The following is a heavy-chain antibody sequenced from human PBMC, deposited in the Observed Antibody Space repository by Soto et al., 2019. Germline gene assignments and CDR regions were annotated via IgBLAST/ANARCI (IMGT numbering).Heavy chain of an antibody. D-gene: IGHD1-26*01. CDR3: AKALVGEVGATDY. CDR1: GFTFSNYA. Sequence: GSLRLSCTASGFTFSNYAMSWVRQAPGKGLEWVSAITRTDSTYYADSVKGRFTISRDNSRNTLYLQMNSLGAEDAALYYCAKALVGEVGATDYWGQGTLVTVSS. CDR2: ITRTDST. J-gene: IGHJ4*02. V-gene: IGHV3-23*01.